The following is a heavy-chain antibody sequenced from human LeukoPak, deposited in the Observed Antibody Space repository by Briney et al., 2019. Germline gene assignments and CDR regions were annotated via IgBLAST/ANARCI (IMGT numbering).Heavy chain of an antibody. D-gene: IGHD3-22*01. V-gene: IGHV1-2*02. CDR1: GYTFTGHS. CDR2: INPSSGGT. Sequence: ASVKVSCKASGYTFTGHSIHWVRQAPGQGLEWMGWINPSSGGTKYVRNFQGRVTMTSDTSISTAYMELSWLKSDDTALYYCTRDDYYDVSGFDSWGQGTLVTVSS. CDR3: TRDDYYDVSGFDS. J-gene: IGHJ4*02.